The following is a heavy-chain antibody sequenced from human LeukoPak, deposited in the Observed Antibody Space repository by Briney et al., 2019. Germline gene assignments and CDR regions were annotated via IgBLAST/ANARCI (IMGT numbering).Heavy chain of an antibody. J-gene: IGHJ5*02. D-gene: IGHD6-19*01. CDR1: GYTFTGYY. CDR2: INPNSGGT. CDR3: ARGQAVAGENWFDP. Sequence: ASVKVSCKASGYTFTGYYMHWVRQAPGQGPEWMGWINPNSGGTNYAQKFQGRVTMTRDTSISTAYMELSRLRSDDTAVYYCARGQAVAGENWFDPWGQGTLVTVSS. V-gene: IGHV1-2*02.